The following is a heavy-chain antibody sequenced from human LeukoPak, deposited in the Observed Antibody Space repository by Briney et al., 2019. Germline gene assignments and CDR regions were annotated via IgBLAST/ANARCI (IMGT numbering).Heavy chain of an antibody. CDR2: IYPADSDT. CDR1: GYSFTNYW. Sequence: GESLKISCKGSGYSFTNYWIGWVRQMPGKGLEWMGIIYPADSDTRYSPSFQGQVTISVDKSISTAYLQWSSLKASDTAMYYCARPRPYYDSSGGAYHFDHWGQGTLVTVS. D-gene: IGHD3-22*01. CDR3: ARPRPYYDSSGGAYHFDH. J-gene: IGHJ4*02. V-gene: IGHV5-51*01.